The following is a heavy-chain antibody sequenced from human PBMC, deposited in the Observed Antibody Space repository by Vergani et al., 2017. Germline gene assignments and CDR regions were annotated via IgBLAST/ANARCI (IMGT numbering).Heavy chain of an antibody. CDR3: ARVNTETNGHLYYYDYMDV. Sequence: QVQLQQWGGGLLKPSETLSLTCVVNGGSFTSYHWTWIRQSPGEGLEWVGDIDHTGRPDYNPSLKSRLTMSVDKSRNQFSLTLNSVTATDTAIYCCARVNTETNGHLYYYDYMDVWGQGTAVTVS. J-gene: IGHJ6*03. CDR1: GGSFTSYH. CDR2: IDHTGRP. V-gene: IGHV4-34*01. D-gene: IGHD4-11*01.